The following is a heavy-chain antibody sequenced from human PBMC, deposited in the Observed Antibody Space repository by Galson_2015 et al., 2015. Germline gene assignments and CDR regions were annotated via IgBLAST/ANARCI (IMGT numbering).Heavy chain of an antibody. V-gene: IGHV3-7*01. CDR2: IKQDGSEK. CDR3: ARDVFVDGDYAEYFQH. Sequence: SLRLSCAASGFTFSSYWMSWVRQAPGKGLEWVANIKQDGSEKYYVDSVKGRFTISRDNAKNSLYLQMNSLRAEDTAVYYCARDVFVDGDYAEYFQHWGQGTLVTVSS. CDR1: GFTFSSYW. J-gene: IGHJ1*01. D-gene: IGHD4-17*01.